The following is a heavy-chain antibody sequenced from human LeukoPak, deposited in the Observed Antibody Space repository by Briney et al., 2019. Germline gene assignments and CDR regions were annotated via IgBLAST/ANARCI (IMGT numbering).Heavy chain of an antibody. CDR1: GGSISYYY. CDR3: ASRHPANYDFWSGYFPDY. Sequence: SETLSLTCTVSGGSISYYYWYWMRQPPGKGLEWIGHTYYSGNANYNLSLKSRVTISVDTSKNQFSLKLSSVTAADTAVYYCASRHPANYDFWSGYFPDYWGQGTLVTVSS. J-gene: IGHJ4*02. V-gene: IGHV4-59*01. D-gene: IGHD3-3*01. CDR2: TYYSGNA.